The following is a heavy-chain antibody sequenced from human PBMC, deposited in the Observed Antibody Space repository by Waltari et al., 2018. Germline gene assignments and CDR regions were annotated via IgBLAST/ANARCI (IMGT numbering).Heavy chain of an antibody. J-gene: IGHJ4*02. V-gene: IGHV4-34*01. CDR2: INHSGST. CDR3: ARSRPDTAMALFFDY. CDR1: GGSFSGYY. Sequence: QVQLQQWGAGLLKPSETLSLTCAVYGGSFSGYYWSWIRQPPGKGLEWIGEINHSGSTNYNPSLKSRVTISVDTSKNQFSLKLSSVTAADTAVYYCARSRPDTAMALFFDYWGQGTLVTVSS. D-gene: IGHD5-18*01.